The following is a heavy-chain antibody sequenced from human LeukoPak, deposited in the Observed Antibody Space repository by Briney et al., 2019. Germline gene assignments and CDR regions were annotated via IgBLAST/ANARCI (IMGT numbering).Heavy chain of an antibody. Sequence: SETLSLTCTVSGGSISSYYWSWLRQPPGKGLDWIGYIHYSGSTNCDPSLKSRVTISVDTSKNQFSLKLSSVTAADTALYYCARHQVWATVITSYGMDVWGQGTTVTVSS. V-gene: IGHV4-59*08. J-gene: IGHJ6*02. CDR3: ARHQVWATVITSYGMDV. D-gene: IGHD4-11*01. CDR1: GGSISSYY. CDR2: IHYSGST.